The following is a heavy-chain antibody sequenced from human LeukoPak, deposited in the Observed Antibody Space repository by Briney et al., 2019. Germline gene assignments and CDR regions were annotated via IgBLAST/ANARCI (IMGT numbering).Heavy chain of an antibody. V-gene: IGHV4-61*01. CDR2: IYYSGST. CDR3: ARVSVDTAMVTDY. Sequence: PSETLSLTCTVSGGSVSSGSYYWSWIRQPPGKGLEWIGYIYYSGSTNYNPSLKSRVTISVDTSKNQFSLKLSSVTAADTAVYYCARVSVDTAMVTDYWGQGTLVTVSS. CDR1: GGSVSSGSYY. D-gene: IGHD5-18*01. J-gene: IGHJ4*02.